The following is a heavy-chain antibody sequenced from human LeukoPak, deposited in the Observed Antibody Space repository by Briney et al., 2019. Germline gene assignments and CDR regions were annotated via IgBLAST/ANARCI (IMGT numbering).Heavy chain of an antibody. CDR3: ARDFRGSVDASDI. CDR1: GGSISSGGYY. Sequence: KSSETLSLTCTVSGGSISSGGYYWSWIRQHPGKGLEWIGYIYYSGRTNYNPSLKSRVSISVDTSKNQFSLKLSSVTAADTAVYYCARDFRGSVDASDIWGQGTMVAVSS. J-gene: IGHJ3*02. V-gene: IGHV4-61*08. CDR2: IYYSGRT.